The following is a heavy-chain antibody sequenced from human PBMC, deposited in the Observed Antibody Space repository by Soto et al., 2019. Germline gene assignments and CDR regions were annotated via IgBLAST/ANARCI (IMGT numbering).Heavy chain of an antibody. V-gene: IGHV3-15*01. J-gene: IGHJ1*01. CDR2: IKSKTDGGTT. CDR3: LTDPYYDTSGLYFVEYFRH. D-gene: IGHD3-22*01. Sequence: GSLRLSCAASGFTFSNAWMSWVRQAPGKGLEWVGRIKSKTDGGTTDYPAPAKGRFTVSRDYSRNTVYLQMNSLKTEDTAVYYCLTDPYYDTSGLYFVEYFRHWGQGTLVTVSS. CDR1: GFTFSNAW.